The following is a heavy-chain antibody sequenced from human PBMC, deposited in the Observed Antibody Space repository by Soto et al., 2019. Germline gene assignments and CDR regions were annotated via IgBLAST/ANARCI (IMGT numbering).Heavy chain of an antibody. V-gene: IGHV1-18*01. CDR3: AREMSGIVLMVYAIVVEPYGMDV. D-gene: IGHD2-8*01. Sequence: GASVKVSCKASGYTFTSYDINWVRQATGQGLEWMGWISAYNGNTNYAQKLQGRVTMTTDTSTSTAYMELRSLRSDDTAVYYCAREMSGIVLMVYAIVVEPYGMDVWGQGTTVTVSS. CDR2: ISAYNGNT. J-gene: IGHJ6*02. CDR1: GYTFTSYD.